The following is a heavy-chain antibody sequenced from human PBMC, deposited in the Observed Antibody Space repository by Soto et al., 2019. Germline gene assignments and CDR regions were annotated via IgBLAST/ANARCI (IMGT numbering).Heavy chain of an antibody. CDR1: GFTFSSYA. D-gene: IGHD6-13*01. CDR2: VSDSGGST. Sequence: EVQLLESGGGLVQPGGSLRLSCAASGFTFSSYAVSWVRQAPGKGLEYVSSVSDSGGSTYYADSVKGRFTISRDSSKNMLYLRMNALRVEDTAIYYCAKGGLGQQLGLGDWGQGTLVTVSS. V-gene: IGHV3-23*01. CDR3: AKGGLGQQLGLGD. J-gene: IGHJ4*02.